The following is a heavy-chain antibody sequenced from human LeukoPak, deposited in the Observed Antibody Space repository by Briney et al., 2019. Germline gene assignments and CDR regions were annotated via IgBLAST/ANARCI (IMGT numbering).Heavy chain of an antibody. CDR2: IWYDGSNK. CDR3: GRGRNLWYSSGGEYQLDP. Sequence: GRSLRLSCPASGFTFSSYGMHSVRQAPGKGLEWVAVIWYDGSNKYYADSVKGRFTISRENSKNTLYLQMNSLRAEDKAVYYCGRGRNLWYSSGGEYQLDPWGQGTLVTVSS. V-gene: IGHV3-33*01. CDR1: GFTFSSYG. D-gene: IGHD6-25*01. J-gene: IGHJ5*02.